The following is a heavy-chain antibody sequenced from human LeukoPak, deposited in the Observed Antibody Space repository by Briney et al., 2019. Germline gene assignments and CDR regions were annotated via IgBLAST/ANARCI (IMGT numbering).Heavy chain of an antibody. CDR3: ARERGRFAFDI. CDR2: TYHSGST. V-gene: IGHV4-30-2*02. J-gene: IGHJ3*02. D-gene: IGHD3-3*01. CDR1: GGSISSGGYS. Sequence: SETLSLTCAVSGGSISSGGYSWSWIRQPPGKGLEWIGYTYHSGSTYYNPSLKSRVTISVDTSKNQFSLKLSSVTAADTAVYYCARERGRFAFDIWGQGTMVTVSS.